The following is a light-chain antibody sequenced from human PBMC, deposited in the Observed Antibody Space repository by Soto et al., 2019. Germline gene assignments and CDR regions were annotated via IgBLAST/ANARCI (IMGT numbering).Light chain of an antibody. Sequence: EIVLTQSPGTLSLSPGERATLSCRASQSVRSDLAWYQQKPGQAPRLLIYDASNRATGIPARFSGSGSGTDFTLTISSLEAEDFAVYYCQQRSNWWTFGQGTKVDIK. CDR3: QQRSNWWT. CDR1: QSVRSD. J-gene: IGKJ1*01. V-gene: IGKV3-11*01. CDR2: DAS.